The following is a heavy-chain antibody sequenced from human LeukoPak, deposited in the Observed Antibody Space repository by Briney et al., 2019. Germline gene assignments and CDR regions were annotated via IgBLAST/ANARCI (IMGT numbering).Heavy chain of an antibody. V-gene: IGHV4-59*11. D-gene: IGHD3-22*01. CDR3: ARMGEDSSGYYDY. CDR1: GGSISSHY. Sequence: SETLSLTCTVSGGSISSHYWSWIRQPPGKGLEWIGYIYYSGSTNYNPSLKSRVIISVDTSKNQFSLKLSSVTAADTAVYYCARMGEDSSGYYDYWGQGTLVTVSS. CDR2: IYYSGST. J-gene: IGHJ4*02.